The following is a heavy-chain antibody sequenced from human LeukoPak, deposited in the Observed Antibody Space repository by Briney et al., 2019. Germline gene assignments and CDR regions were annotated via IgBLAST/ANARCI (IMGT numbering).Heavy chain of an antibody. CDR3: ARPSLNTGSYFDY. J-gene: IGHJ4*02. D-gene: IGHD1-26*01. CDR2: INQDGSEI. CDR1: GFALSSYA. Sequence: GGALRLSCAASGFALSSYAMGWVRQAPVKGLEWVANINQDGSEIYYVDSVRGRFTISRDNAKNSLYLQMNSLRAEDTAVYYCARPSLNTGSYFDYWGQGILVSVSS. V-gene: IGHV3-7*01.